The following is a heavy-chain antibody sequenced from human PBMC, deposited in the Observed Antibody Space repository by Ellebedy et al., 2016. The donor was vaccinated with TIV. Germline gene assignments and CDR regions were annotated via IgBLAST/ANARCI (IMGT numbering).Heavy chain of an antibody. V-gene: IGHV3-7*03. CDR2: INQGGSET. CDR3: ARCPMVRGIPDAFDI. Sequence: GESLKISCAASGFTFSRFWMAWVRQAPGKGLEWVATINQGGSETYYVDSVKGRFPISRDNSKNALYLQMNSLRAEDTAVYYCARCPMVRGIPDAFDIWGQGTMVTVSS. CDR1: GFTFSRFW. J-gene: IGHJ3*02. D-gene: IGHD3-10*01.